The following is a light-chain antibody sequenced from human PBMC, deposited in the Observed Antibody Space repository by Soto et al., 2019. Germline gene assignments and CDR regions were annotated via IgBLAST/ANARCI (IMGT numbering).Light chain of an antibody. CDR2: AAS. CDR3: QQTYNNPQT. V-gene: IGKV1-39*01. J-gene: IGKJ1*01. Sequence: DTQMTQSPSSLSASITDRVTITCRASQNIFDFLNWYQQKPGKAPKLLIYAASSLQSGVPPRFSGSGSGTDFTLTISSLQPEDSATYYCQQTYNNPQTFGQGTRVEIK. CDR1: QNIFDF.